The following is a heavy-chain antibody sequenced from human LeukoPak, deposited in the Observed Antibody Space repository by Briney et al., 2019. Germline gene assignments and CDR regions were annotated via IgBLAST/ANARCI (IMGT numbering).Heavy chain of an antibody. CDR2: ISGDGGST. CDR1: GFIFDNYA. Sequence: GGSLRLSCAAHGFIFDNYAIHGVRQAPGKGLDWVSLISGDGGSTFYADSVRGRFTISRDNTRMSLSLQMSSLRSEDTALYYCARESETSGWYDYWGQGTLVTVSS. D-gene: IGHD6-19*01. V-gene: IGHV3-43*02. CDR3: ARESETSGWYDY. J-gene: IGHJ4*02.